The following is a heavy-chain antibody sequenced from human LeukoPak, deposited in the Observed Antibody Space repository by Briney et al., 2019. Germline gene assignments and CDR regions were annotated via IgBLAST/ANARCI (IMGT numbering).Heavy chain of an antibody. Sequence: SETLSFTCTVSGGSISSYYWSWLRQPPGKGLEWIGYIYYSGSNNYNPSLKSRVTISVDTFKKQFSLELSSVTAADTAVYYCAGEYPPYYRSGTAPEYFDLWGRGTLVTVSS. J-gene: IGHJ2*01. D-gene: IGHD3-10*01. CDR2: IYYSGSN. CDR3: AGEYPPYYRSGTAPEYFDL. CDR1: GGSISSYY. V-gene: IGHV4-59*01.